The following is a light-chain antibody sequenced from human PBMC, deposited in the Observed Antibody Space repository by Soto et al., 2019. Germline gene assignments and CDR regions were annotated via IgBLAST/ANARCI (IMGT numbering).Light chain of an antibody. V-gene: IGKV3-20*01. CDR1: QIIGNNF. Sequence: EIVLTQSPGTLSLSPGERATLSCRASQIIGNNFLAWYQQKPGQAPRLVIYNASNRANGIADRFSGSGSGTDFTLTISRLEPEDFAVYYCQQWNGGSPRYTFGQGTQLEMK. CDR3: QQWNGGSPRYT. J-gene: IGKJ2*01. CDR2: NAS.